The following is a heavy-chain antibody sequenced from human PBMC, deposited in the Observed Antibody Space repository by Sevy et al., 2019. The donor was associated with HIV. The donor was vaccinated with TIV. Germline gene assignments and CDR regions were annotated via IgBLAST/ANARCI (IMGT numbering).Heavy chain of an antibody. V-gene: IGHV3-33*01. CDR3: VRGADYYDSSGVNCDY. Sequence: GGSLRLSCAASGFTFSKYGMHWVRQAPGKGLEWVALIWYDGSNKYYADSVKGRFTISRDNSKNTLYLQMNSLRAEDTAVYDCVRGADYYDSSGVNCDYWGQGTLVTVSS. D-gene: IGHD3-22*01. CDR1: GFTFSKYG. J-gene: IGHJ4*02. CDR2: IWYDGSNK.